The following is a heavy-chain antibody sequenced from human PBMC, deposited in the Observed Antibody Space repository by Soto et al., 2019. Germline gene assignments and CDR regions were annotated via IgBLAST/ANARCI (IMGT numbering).Heavy chain of an antibody. J-gene: IGHJ3*02. V-gene: IGHV3-23*01. D-gene: IGHD2-15*01. Sequence: LSLTCAASGFTFSSYAMSWVRQAPGKGLEWVSAISGSGGSTYYADSVKGRFTISRDNSKNTLYLQMNSLRAEDTAVYYCAKDPIVVVVAAGHDAFDIWGQGTMVTVSS. CDR3: AKDPIVVVVAAGHDAFDI. CDR2: ISGSGGST. CDR1: GFTFSSYA.